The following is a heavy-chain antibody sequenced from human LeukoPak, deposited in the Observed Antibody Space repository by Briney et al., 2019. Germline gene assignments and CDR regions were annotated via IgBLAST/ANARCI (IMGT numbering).Heavy chain of an antibody. V-gene: IGHV3-23*01. CDR3: AKDVGKWESLHFFDY. J-gene: IGHJ4*02. CDR1: GFTLSTNA. Sequence: GGSLRLSCLTSGFTLSTNAMSWVRQAPGKGLEWISGISGSGASTYYADSVKGRFTISRDDSRNTLYLQMNSLRGDDTAVYYCAKDVGKWESLHFFDYWGQGTLATVSS. CDR2: ISGSGAST. D-gene: IGHD1-26*01.